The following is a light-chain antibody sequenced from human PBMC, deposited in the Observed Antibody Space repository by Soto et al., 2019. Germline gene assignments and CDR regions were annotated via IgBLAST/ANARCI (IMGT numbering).Light chain of an antibody. J-gene: IGLJ2*01. CDR1: SSDVGAYDY. CDR2: KVT. CDR3: CSHTTSITWV. Sequence: QSALTQPASVSGSPGQSIAISCTGTSSDVGAYDYVSWYQQHPGKAPKLIIFKVTNRPSGVSDRFSGSKSGNTASLTISGLQAEDEADYYCCSHTTSITWVFGGGTKLTVL. V-gene: IGLV2-14*01.